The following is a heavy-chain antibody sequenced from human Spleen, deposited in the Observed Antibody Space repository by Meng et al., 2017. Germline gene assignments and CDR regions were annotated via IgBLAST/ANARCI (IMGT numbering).Heavy chain of an antibody. CDR3: CTQQHYNWFDP. CDR2: IYYSGSA. Sequence: VQLQQWGAGLLKSSETLSLACGVYGGSLSGYQWSWIRQPPGKGLEYVGSIYYSGSAFYNPSLKSRVTISIDTSKNQFSLKLTSVTAADTAVYDCCTQQHYNWFDPWGQGTLVTVSS. V-gene: IGHV4-34*02. J-gene: IGHJ5*02. D-gene: IGHD2-8*01. CDR1: GGSLSGYQ.